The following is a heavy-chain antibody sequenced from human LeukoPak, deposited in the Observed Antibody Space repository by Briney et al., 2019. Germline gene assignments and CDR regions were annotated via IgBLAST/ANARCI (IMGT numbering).Heavy chain of an antibody. Sequence: ASVKVACKASGYTFTSYGISWVRQAPGQGLEWMGWISAYNGNTNYAQKLQGRVTMTTDTSTSTAYMELRSLRSDDTAVCYCARDSLAAAGRDYYYYVMDVWGKGTTVTVSS. J-gene: IGHJ6*04. CDR2: ISAYNGNT. D-gene: IGHD6-13*01. CDR3: ARDSLAAAGRDYYYYVMDV. V-gene: IGHV1-18*04. CDR1: GYTFTSYG.